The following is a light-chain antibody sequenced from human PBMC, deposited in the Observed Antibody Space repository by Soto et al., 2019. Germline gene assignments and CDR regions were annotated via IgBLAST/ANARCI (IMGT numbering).Light chain of an antibody. CDR1: RSDIGGYNY. CDR2: DAY. V-gene: IGLV2-14*03. J-gene: IGLJ2*01. CDR3: AAWDDILNGYV. Sequence: QSALTQPASVSGSPGQSITISCIGTRSDIGGYNYVSWHQQHPGKAPKLMIYDAYERPLGVSNRFSGSTSGTSASLVIRGLQSEDEADYYCAAWDDILNGYVFGDGTKLTVL.